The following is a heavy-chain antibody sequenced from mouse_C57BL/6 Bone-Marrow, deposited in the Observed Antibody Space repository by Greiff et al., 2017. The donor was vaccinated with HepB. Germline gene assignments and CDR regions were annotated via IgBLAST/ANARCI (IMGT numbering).Heavy chain of an antibody. V-gene: IGHV5-6*01. D-gene: IGHD2-14*01. CDR1: GYTFSSYG. J-gene: IGHJ3*01. CDR2: ISSGGSYT. CDR3: DRRGATIGAY. Sequence: EVQRVESGGDLVKPGGSLKLSCAASGYTFSSYGMSWVRQTPDKRLEWVETISSGGSYTYYPDSVKGRFTIAIDNAKNTPYLQMSSLKTEDTAMYDGDRRGATIGAYWGQGTLVTVSA.